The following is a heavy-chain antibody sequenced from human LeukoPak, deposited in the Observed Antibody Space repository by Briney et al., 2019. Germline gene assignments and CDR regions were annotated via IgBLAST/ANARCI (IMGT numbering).Heavy chain of an antibody. D-gene: IGHD1-26*01. V-gene: IGHV4-34*01. J-gene: IGHJ4*02. Sequence: SETLSLTCAVYGGSFSVYYWTWIRQPPGKGLEWIGEISHSGSTNFNPSLKSRVSMSVDTSQNQFSLKLNSVTAADTAVYYCARVGTQYSGSYFFDYWGQGTLVTVSS. CDR3: ARVGTQYSGSYFFDY. CDR2: ISHSGST. CDR1: GGSFSVYY.